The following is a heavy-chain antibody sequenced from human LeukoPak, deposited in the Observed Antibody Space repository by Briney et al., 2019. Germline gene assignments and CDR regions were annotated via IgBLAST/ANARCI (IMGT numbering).Heavy chain of an antibody. CDR1: GYSFTSYD. V-gene: IGHV1-8*01. Sequence: ASVKVSCTASGYSFTSYDTNWVRQTTGQGLEWRGWMNPNSGNTGYAQKFQGRVTMTRNTSISTAYMELSSLRSEDTAVYYCARGSVYYDSSGYSHYGMDVWGQGTTVTVSS. J-gene: IGHJ6*02. CDR3: ARGSVYYDSSGYSHYGMDV. D-gene: IGHD3-22*01. CDR2: MNPNSGNT.